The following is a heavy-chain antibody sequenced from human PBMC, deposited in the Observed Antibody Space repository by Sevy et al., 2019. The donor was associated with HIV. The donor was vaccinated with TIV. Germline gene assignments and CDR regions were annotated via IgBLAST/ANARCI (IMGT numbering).Heavy chain of an antibody. V-gene: IGHV3-48*01. CDR2: FRSSSGTI. D-gene: IGHD2-21*01. Sequence: GGSLRLSCAASGFTFSAYSMNWVRPAPVKGLEWVSYFRSSSGTIYYADSVKGQFTISRDNAKSSLYLQMNGLRAEDTAVYYCARAGGDCYSKNECWFVSWGQGTLVTVSS. CDR3: ARAGGDCYSKNECWFVS. CDR1: GFTFSAYS. J-gene: IGHJ5*01.